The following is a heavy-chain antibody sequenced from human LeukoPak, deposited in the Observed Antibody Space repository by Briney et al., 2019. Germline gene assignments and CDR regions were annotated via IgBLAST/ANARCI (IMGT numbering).Heavy chain of an antibody. D-gene: IGHD2-15*01. CDR1: GFTFSNYW. V-gene: IGHV3-7*01. J-gene: IGHJ4*02. Sequence: GGSPRLSCAGYGFTFSNYWMTWVRQAPGKGLEWVANIKQDGTEKYYVDSVKGPFTISRDNAENSLYLQMNSLRAEDTAVYYCTRDTGCPGGTCYSFYEYWGQGPLVTVSS. CDR3: TRDTGCPGGTCYSFYEY. CDR2: IKQDGTEK.